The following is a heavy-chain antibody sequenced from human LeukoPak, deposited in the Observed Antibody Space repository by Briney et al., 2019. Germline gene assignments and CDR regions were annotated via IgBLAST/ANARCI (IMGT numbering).Heavy chain of an antibody. CDR3: ARGGILWFGELLDFDY. Sequence: GGSLRLSCAASGFTFSSYSMNWVRQAPGKGLEWVSYISSSSSTIYYADSVKGRFTISRDNAKNSLYLQMNSLRAEDTAVYYCARGGILWFGELLDFDYWGQGTLVTVSS. D-gene: IGHD3-10*01. J-gene: IGHJ4*02. CDR1: GFTFSSYS. CDR2: ISSSSSTI. V-gene: IGHV3-48*01.